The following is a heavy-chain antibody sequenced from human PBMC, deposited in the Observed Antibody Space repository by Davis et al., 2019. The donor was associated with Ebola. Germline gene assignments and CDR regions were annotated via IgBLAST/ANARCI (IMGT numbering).Heavy chain of an antibody. D-gene: IGHD4-23*01. J-gene: IGHJ4*02. Sequence: GESLKISCAASGFSFSDYYMSWIRQAPGKGLEWVSHIGSSGSPTYYADSVKGRFTISRDNARDSVYLQMNSLTADDTAVYYCARWSRGNALDSWGQGAQVTVSS. CDR2: IGSSGSPT. V-gene: IGHV3-11*04. CDR1: GFSFSDYY. CDR3: ARWSRGNALDS.